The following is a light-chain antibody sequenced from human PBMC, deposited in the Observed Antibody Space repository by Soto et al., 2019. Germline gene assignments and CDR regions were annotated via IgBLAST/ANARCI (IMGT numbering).Light chain of an antibody. CDR1: QDISSY. CDR2: AAS. CDR3: QHLNTYPLT. J-gene: IGKJ4*01. V-gene: IGKV1-9*01. Sequence: DIQLTQSPSFLSASVGDIVTITCSASQDISSYLAWYQQKPGKAPKLLIYAASTLQSGVPSRFSGSGPGTEFTLTISSLQPEDFATYYCQHLNTYPLTFGGGTKVEIK.